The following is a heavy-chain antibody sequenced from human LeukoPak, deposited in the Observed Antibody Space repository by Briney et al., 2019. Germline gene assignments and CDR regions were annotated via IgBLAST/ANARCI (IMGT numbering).Heavy chain of an antibody. CDR2: ISSDGTKT. CDR3: VRRDSGGRDDY. J-gene: IGHJ4*02. Sequence: GGSLRLSCAASGFTFSSYSMSWVRQAPGKGLEYVSEISSDGTKTYYADSVKGRFTISRDNSKNTVYLQMSSLTAEDTAIYYSVRRDSGGRDDYWGQGTLVTVSS. D-gene: IGHD6-19*01. CDR1: GFTFSSYS. V-gene: IGHV3-64D*06.